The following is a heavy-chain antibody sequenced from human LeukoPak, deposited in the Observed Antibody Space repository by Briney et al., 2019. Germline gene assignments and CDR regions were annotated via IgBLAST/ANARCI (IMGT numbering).Heavy chain of an antibody. V-gene: IGHV1-46*01. CDR2: IHPSGGST. CDR3: ARAESDSGWVR. D-gene: IGHD6-19*01. J-gene: IGHJ4*02. CDR1: GYTLSSHY. Sequence: GSSVKVSCKASGYTLSSHYIHWVRQAPGQGLEWMGIIHPSGGSTSYPQKFQGRVTMTRDTSTSTVYMELSSLRSEDTAVYYCARAESDSGWVRWGQGTLVTVSS.